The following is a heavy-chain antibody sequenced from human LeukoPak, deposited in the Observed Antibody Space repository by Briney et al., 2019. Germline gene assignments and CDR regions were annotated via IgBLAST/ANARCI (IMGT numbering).Heavy chain of an antibody. Sequence: SETLSLTCAVSGGSISSGGYSWSWIRQPPGKCLEWIGYIYPSGSNYYNPSLKSRVTISVDRSKNQFSLKLSSVTAAATAVYYCAGVAHADYEQAAFDISGQGTMVTVSS. CDR1: GGSISSGGYS. CDR3: AGVAHADYEQAAFDI. V-gene: IGHV4-30-2*01. D-gene: IGHD4-17*01. CDR2: IYPSGSN. J-gene: IGHJ3*02.